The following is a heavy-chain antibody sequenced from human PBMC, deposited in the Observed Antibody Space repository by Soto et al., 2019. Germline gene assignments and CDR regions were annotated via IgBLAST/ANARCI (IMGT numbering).Heavy chain of an antibody. Sequence: QVQLVQSGAEVKKPGSSVKVSCKASGGTFSSYTISWVRQAPGQGLEWMGRIIPILGIANYAQKFQGSVTXRAVTXXSTAYLERSSLRSEATAVYYCARGQDSSGLSPFDYWGQGTLVTVSS. CDR2: IIPILGIA. V-gene: IGHV1-69*02. D-gene: IGHD6-19*01. J-gene: IGHJ4*02. CDR3: ARGQDSSGLSPFDY. CDR1: GGTFSSYT.